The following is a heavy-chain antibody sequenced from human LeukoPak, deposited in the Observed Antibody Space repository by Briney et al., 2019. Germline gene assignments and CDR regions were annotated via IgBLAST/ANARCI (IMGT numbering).Heavy chain of an antibody. V-gene: IGHV4-59*01. Sequence: SETLSLTCAVYGGSFSGYYWSWIRQPPGKGLEWIGYIYYSGSTNYNPSLKSRVTISVDTSKNQFSLKLSSVTAADTAVYYCARAQRYYYGMDVWGQGTTVTVSS. CDR3: ARAQRYYYGMDV. CDR1: GGSFSGYY. J-gene: IGHJ6*02. CDR2: IYYSGST.